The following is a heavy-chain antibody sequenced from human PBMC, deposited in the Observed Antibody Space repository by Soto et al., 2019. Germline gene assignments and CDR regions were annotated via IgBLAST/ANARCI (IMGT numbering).Heavy chain of an antibody. J-gene: IGHJ5*02. CDR1: GFTFSSYG. CDR3: AKDRGDYGEGWFGP. Sequence: QVQLVESGGCVVQPGRSLRLSCAASGFTFSSYGMHWVRQAPGKGLEWVAVISYDGSNKYYADSVKGRFTISRDNSKNTLYLQMTSLRAEDTAVYYCAKDRGDYGEGWFGPWGQGTLVTVSS. D-gene: IGHD4-17*01. V-gene: IGHV3-30*18. CDR2: ISYDGSNK.